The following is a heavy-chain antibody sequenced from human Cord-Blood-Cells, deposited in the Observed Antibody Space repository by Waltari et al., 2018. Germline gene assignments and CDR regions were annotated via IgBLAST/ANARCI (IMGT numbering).Heavy chain of an antibody. J-gene: IGHJ2*01. CDR2: IFPIFVPA. Sequence: QVHLVQSGAEVKKPGSSVKVSCKASGGACSSYASSWVRQPPGHGREWMGGIFPIFVPANYAQKFQGRVTITADKSTSTAYMELSSLRSEDTAVYYCARDSISYDFWSGYNWYFDLWGRGTLVTVSS. D-gene: IGHD3-3*01. CDR3: ARDSISYDFWSGYNWYFDL. V-gene: IGHV1-69*06. CDR1: GGACSSYA.